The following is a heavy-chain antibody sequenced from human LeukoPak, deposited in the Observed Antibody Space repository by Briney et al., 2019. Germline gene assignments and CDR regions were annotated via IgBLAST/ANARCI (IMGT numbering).Heavy chain of an antibody. D-gene: IGHD3-22*01. V-gene: IGHV3-48*01. CDR1: GFTFSSYS. CDR3: ARVPSGYSFDY. Sequence: GGSLRLSCAASGFTFSSYSMNWVRQAPGKGLEWVSYISSSSSTIYYADSVKGRFTISRDNAKNSLYLQMNSLRAEDTAVYYCARVPSGYSFDYWGQGTLVTVSS. J-gene: IGHJ4*02. CDR2: ISSSSSTI.